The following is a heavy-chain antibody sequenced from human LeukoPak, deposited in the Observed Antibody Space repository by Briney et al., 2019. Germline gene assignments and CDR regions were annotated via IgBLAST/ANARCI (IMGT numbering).Heavy chain of an antibody. J-gene: IGHJ4*02. CDR1: GGSISSGSYY. CDR3: ARGRSGSGPADY. V-gene: IGHV4-61*02. D-gene: IGHD3-10*01. CDR2: IYTSGST. Sequence: SETLSLTCTVSGGSISSGSYYWSWIRQPAGKGLEWIGRIYTSGSTNYNPSLKSRVTISVDTSKNQFSLKLSSVTAADTAVYYCARGRSGSGPADYWGQGTLVTVSS.